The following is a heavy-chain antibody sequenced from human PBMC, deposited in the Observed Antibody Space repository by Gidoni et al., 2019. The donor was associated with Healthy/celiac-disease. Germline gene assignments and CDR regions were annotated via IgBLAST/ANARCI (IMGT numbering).Heavy chain of an antibody. Sequence: EVQLVESGGGLVQPGRSLRLSCAASGFPFDDYAMHWVRQAPGKGLEWVSGISWNSGSIGYADSVKGRFTISRDNAKNSLYLQMNSLRAEDTALYYCAKDMGYCSSTSCYKGGDYYYGMDVWGQGTTVTVSS. CDR2: ISWNSGSI. V-gene: IGHV3-9*01. J-gene: IGHJ6*02. CDR3: AKDMGYCSSTSCYKGGDYYYGMDV. D-gene: IGHD2-2*02. CDR1: GFPFDDYA.